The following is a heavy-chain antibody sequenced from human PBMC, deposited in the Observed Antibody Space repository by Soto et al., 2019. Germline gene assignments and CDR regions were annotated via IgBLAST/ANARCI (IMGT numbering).Heavy chain of an antibody. CDR2: INPNSGGT. Sequence: ASVKVSCKASGYTFTGYYMHWVRQAPGQGLEWMGWINPNSGGTNYAQKFQGWVTMTRDTSISSAYMELSRLRSDDTAVYYRARAEYSSSWGSYYFDYWGQGTLVTVSS. CDR1: GYTFTGYY. D-gene: IGHD6-13*01. V-gene: IGHV1-2*04. CDR3: ARAEYSSSWGSYYFDY. J-gene: IGHJ4*02.